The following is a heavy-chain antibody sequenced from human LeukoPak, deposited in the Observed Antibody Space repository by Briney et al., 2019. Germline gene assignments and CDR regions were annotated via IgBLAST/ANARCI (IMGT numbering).Heavy chain of an antibody. CDR1: GFTFSSYG. D-gene: IGHD1-7*01. J-gene: IGHJ4*02. CDR2: ISYDGSNK. Sequence: GGSLRLSCAASGFTFSSYGMHWVRQAPGKGLEWVAVISYDGSNKYYADSVKGRFTISRDNSKNTLYLQMNSLRAEDTAVYYCAKASGELLHDYWGQGTLVTVSS. CDR3: AKASGELLHDY. V-gene: IGHV3-30*19.